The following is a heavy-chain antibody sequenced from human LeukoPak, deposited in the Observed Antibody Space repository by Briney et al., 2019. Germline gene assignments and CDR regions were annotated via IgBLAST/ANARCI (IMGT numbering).Heavy chain of an antibody. Sequence: SETLSLTCTVSGGSISSSSYYWGWIRQPPGKGLEWIGSIYYSGSTYYNPSLKSRVTISVDTSKNQFSLKLSSVTAADTAVYYCARLPPQLWFDPWGQGTLVTVSS. CDR3: ARLPPQLWFDP. D-gene: IGHD1-1*01. J-gene: IGHJ5*02. V-gene: IGHV4-39*01. CDR2: IYYSGST. CDR1: GGSISSSSYY.